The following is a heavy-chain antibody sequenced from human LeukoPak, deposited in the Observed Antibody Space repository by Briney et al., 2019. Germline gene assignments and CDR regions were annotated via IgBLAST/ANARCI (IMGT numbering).Heavy chain of an antibody. CDR3: ARQVATKGEWAFDV. Sequence: SETLSLTCTVSGYFSTSYYWGWIRQPPGKGLEWIASIRHDGHTYYNASLKSQVTISVDMSRNQFYLRVNSLTAADTAVYYCARQVATKGEWAFDVWGQGTMVTVSS. D-gene: IGHD5-12*01. V-gene: IGHV4-38-2*02. CDR2: IRHDGHT. J-gene: IGHJ3*01. CDR1: GYFSTSYY.